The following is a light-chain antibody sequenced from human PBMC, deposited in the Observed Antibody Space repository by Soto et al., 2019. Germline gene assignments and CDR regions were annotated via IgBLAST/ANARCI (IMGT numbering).Light chain of an antibody. V-gene: IGKV3-20*01. J-gene: IGKJ4*01. CDR3: QQYGSTPLT. CDR2: DAS. Sequence: EIVLKQSPDTLSLSPGERATLSCRASQSVRSNYLAWYQQKPGQAPRFLIYDASSRATGIQDRFSGSGSGTDFTLTISILEPEDFALYYCQQYGSTPLTFGGGTKVDIK. CDR1: QSVRSNY.